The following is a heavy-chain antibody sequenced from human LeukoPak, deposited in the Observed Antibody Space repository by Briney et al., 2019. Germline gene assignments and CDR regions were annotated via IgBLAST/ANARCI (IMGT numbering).Heavy chain of an antibody. V-gene: IGHV4-39*01. CDR2: IYYSGST. CDR1: GGSISSSSYY. Sequence: SETLSLTCTVSGGSISSSSYYWGWIRQPPGKGLERIGSIYYSGSTYYNPSLKSRVTISVDTSKNQFSLKLSSVTAADTAVYYCARLRANCSGGSCYPYYFDYWGQGTLVTVSS. CDR3: ARLRANCSGGSCYPYYFDY. D-gene: IGHD2-15*01. J-gene: IGHJ4*02.